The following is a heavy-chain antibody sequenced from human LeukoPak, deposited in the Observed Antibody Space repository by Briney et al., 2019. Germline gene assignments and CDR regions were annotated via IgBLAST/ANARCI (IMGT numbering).Heavy chain of an antibody. CDR2: ISGSGSNK. Sequence: PGGSLTLSCAASGFTFSDYCMTWIRQAPGKGLEWVSYISGSGSNKYYADSVKGRFTISRDNAKNSLYLQMNSLRVEDTAVYYCATSQSSVAGIIGDWGQGTLVTVSS. CDR1: GFTFSDYC. D-gene: IGHD6-19*01. CDR3: ATSQSSVAGIIGD. J-gene: IGHJ4*02. V-gene: IGHV3-11*04.